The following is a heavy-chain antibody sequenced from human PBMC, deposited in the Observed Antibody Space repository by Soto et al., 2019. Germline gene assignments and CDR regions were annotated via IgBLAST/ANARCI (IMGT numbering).Heavy chain of an antibody. CDR3: AKDLPQGSVFDY. V-gene: IGHV3-30*18. CDR1: GFTFSSYG. CDR2: ISYDGSNK. D-gene: IGHD6-19*01. J-gene: IGHJ4*02. Sequence: QVQLVESGGGVVQPGRSLRLSCAASGFTFSSYGMHWVRQAPGKGLEWVAVISYDGSNKYYADSVKGRFTISRDNSKNTLYLQMNSLRAEDTAVYYCAKDLPQGSVFDYWGQGTLVTVCS.